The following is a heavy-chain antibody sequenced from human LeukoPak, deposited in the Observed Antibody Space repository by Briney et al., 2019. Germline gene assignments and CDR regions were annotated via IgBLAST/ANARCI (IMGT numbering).Heavy chain of an antibody. CDR3: ATHSSGWYVGYFQH. CDR1: GFTVSSNY. J-gene: IGHJ1*01. Sequence: LXLSXAASGFTVSSNYMSWVRQAPGKXLEWVSVIYSGGSTYYADSAKGRFTISRDNSKNTLYLQMNSLRAEDTAVYYCATHSSGWYVGYFQHWGQGTQVTVSS. D-gene: IGHD6-19*01. CDR2: IYSGGST. V-gene: IGHV3-53*01.